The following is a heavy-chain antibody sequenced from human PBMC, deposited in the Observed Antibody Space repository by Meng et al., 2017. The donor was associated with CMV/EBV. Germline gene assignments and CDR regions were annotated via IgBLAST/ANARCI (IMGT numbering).Heavy chain of an antibody. D-gene: IGHD3-3*01. CDR1: GYTFTGYY. CDR3: ARAQALSLRFPYY. J-gene: IGHJ4*02. V-gene: IGHV1-2*02. Sequence: ASVKVSCKASGYTFTGYYMHWVRQAPGQGLEWMGWINPNSGGTNYAQKFQGRVTMTRDTSISTAYMELSSLRSEDTAVYYCARAQALSLRFPYYWGQGTLVTVSS. CDR2: INPNSGGT.